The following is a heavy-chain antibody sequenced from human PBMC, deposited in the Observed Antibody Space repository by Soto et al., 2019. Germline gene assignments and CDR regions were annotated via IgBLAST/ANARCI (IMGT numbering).Heavy chain of an antibody. J-gene: IGHJ2*01. CDR1: GFTFSSYG. CDR2: ISYDGSNK. D-gene: IGHD3-3*01. Sequence: QVQLVESGGGVVQPGRSLRLSCAASGFTFSSYGMHWVRQAPGKGLEWVAVISYDGSNKYYADSVKGRFTISRDNSKNKLYLQMNSLRDEDTAVYYCAIEGSLYDFWSEWYFDLWGRGTLVTVSS. CDR3: AIEGSLYDFWSEWYFDL. V-gene: IGHV3-30*03.